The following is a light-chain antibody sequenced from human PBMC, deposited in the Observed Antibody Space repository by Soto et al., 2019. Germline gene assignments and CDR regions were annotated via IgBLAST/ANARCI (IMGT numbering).Light chain of an antibody. Sequence: QSALTQPASVSGSPGQSITISCTGTSSDVGSYNLDSWYQQHPGKAPKLMIYEVSKRPSGVSNRFSGSKSGNTASLTISGLQAEDEADYYCCSYAGSSPFVFGTGTKLTVL. V-gene: IGLV2-23*02. CDR2: EVS. CDR3: CSYAGSSPFV. J-gene: IGLJ1*01. CDR1: SSDVGSYNL.